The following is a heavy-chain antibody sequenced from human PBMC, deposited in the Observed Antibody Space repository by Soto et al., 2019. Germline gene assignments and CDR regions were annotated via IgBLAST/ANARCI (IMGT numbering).Heavy chain of an antibody. CDR1: GYSFTSYW. CDR3: ARHDSLGYSSWYLVNFDY. CDR2: IYPGDSDT. J-gene: IGHJ4*02. Sequence: PGESLKISCKGSGYSFTSYWIGWVRQMPGKGLEWMGIIYPGDSDTRYSPSFQGQVTISADKSISTAYLQWSSLKASDTAMYYCARHDSLGYSSWYLVNFDYWGQGTLVTVSS. V-gene: IGHV5-51*01. D-gene: IGHD6-13*01.